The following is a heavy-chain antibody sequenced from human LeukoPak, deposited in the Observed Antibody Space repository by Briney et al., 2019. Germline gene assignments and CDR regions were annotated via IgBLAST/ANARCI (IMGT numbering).Heavy chain of an antibody. CDR3: AKAAYGSYYYYMDV. D-gene: IGHD3-10*01. Sequence: GGSLRLSCAVSGFPFSTFWMSWVRQAPGKGLEWVANINQDGSEKYYVDSVRGRFAISRDNAKNSLYLQMNSLRAEDMALYYCAKAAYGSYYYYMDVWGKGTTVTISS. V-gene: IGHV3-7*03. CDR1: GFPFSTFW. J-gene: IGHJ6*03. CDR2: INQDGSEK.